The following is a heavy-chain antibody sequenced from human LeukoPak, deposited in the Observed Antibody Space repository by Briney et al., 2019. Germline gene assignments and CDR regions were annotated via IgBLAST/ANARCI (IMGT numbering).Heavy chain of an antibody. CDR2: IYSGGTT. J-gene: IGHJ6*02. Sequence: GGSLRLSCAGSGFTVSSNFISWVRQAPGRGLEWVSVIYSGGTTYYSDSVEGRFTTSRDNSKNTLYLKMNSMRDEETAVYYCARRYCSGGRCHYLDVWGQGTTVTVSS. CDR1: GFTVSSNF. CDR3: ARRYCSGGRCHYLDV. V-gene: IGHV3-66*04. D-gene: IGHD2-15*01.